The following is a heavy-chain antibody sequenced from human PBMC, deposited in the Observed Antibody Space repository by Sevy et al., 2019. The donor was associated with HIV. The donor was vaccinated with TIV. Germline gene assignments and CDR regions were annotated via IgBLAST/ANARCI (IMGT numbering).Heavy chain of an antibody. D-gene: IGHD2-2*01. Sequence: GESLKISCAASGFTFSSYAMHWVRQAPGKGLEWVAVISYDGSNKYYADSVKGRFTISRDNSKNTLYLQMNSLRAEDTAVYYCARERSMVVPAAMGHYYYGMDVWGQGTTVTVSS. CDR1: GFTFSSYA. CDR3: ARERSMVVPAAMGHYYYGMDV. V-gene: IGHV3-30*04. J-gene: IGHJ6*02. CDR2: ISYDGSNK.